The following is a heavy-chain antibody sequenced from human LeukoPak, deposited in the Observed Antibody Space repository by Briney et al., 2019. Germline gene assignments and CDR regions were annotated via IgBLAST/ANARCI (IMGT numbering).Heavy chain of an antibody. V-gene: IGHV4-59*01. CDR1: GGSFSGYY. J-gene: IGHJ5*02. D-gene: IGHD7-27*01. Sequence: SETLSLTCAVSGGSFSGYYWSWIRQSPGKGLEWISYIHHSGNSDYNPSLRSRVTTSLDTSKNQFSLNLISVTAADTAVYYCTRGHWGLQSWSQGTLVTVSS. CDR2: IHHSGNS. CDR3: TRGHWGLQS.